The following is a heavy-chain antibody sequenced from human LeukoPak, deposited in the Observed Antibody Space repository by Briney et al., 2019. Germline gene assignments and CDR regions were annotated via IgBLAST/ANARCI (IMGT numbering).Heavy chain of an antibody. J-gene: IGHJ6*03. CDR3: ARSWGYCSSTSCYNYYYYYMDV. CDR1: GYSFTSYW. D-gene: IGHD2-2*02. CDR2: IYPGDSDT. V-gene: IGHV5-51*04. Sequence: GESLKISCKGSGYSFTSYWIGWVRQMPGKGLEWMGIIYPGDSDTRYSPSFQCQLTISTNTPISTAYLRWSSLKASDTAMYYCARSWGYCSSTSCYNYYYYYMDVWGKGTTVTVSS.